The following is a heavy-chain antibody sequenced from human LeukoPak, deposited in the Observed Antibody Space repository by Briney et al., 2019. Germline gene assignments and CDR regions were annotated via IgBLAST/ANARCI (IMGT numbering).Heavy chain of an antibody. CDR3: TKGVNAFYI. CDR2: ISYEGRDK. V-gene: IGHV3-30*04. J-gene: IGHJ3*02. Sequence: GRSLRLSCAASGFTFNSYAMHWVRQAPGKGLEWVAFISYEGRDKCYADSVKGRFTISRDNSENTLYLQMNSLRPEDTAVYYFTKGVNAFYICGEGTMVTVSS. CDR1: GFTFNSYA. D-gene: IGHD2-8*01.